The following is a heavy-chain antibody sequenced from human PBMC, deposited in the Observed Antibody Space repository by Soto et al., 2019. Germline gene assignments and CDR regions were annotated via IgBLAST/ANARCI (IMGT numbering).Heavy chain of an antibody. J-gene: IGHJ6*04. CDR3: ARGWSPSLPGRPYGSSTSCYFHV. CDR2: ISSSSSYI. CDR1: GFTFISYS. Sequence: GGSLRLSCAASGFTFISYSMNWVRQAPWKGLEWVSSISSSSSYIYYADSVKGRFTISRDNAKNSLYLQMNSLRAEDTAVYYCARGWSPSLPGRPYGSSTSCYFHVWGKGTTVTVSS. V-gene: IGHV3-21*01. D-gene: IGHD2-2*01.